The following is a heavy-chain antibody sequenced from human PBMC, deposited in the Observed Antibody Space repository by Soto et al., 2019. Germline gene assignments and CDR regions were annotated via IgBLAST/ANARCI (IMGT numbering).Heavy chain of an antibody. D-gene: IGHD3-10*01. J-gene: IGHJ6*02. CDR1: GYTFTAYY. CDR3: SRNMDYYYGPGSGNGHGF. CDR2: INPKFGDT. V-gene: IGHV1-2*02. Sequence: QVQLVQSGAEVKEPGDSVRVSCEASGYTFTAYYIHWVRQAPGQGLEWMGWINPKFGDTTYAQDFQGRVSMTRDMSMSTVYMDVSSLTSADTAIYYCSRNMDYYYGPGSGNGHGFWGQGTTVTVFS.